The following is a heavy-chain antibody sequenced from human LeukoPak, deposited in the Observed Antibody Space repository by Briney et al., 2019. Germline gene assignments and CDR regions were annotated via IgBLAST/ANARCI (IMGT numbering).Heavy chain of an antibody. CDR1: GYTLTELS. CDR3: TPRIAAAGHFDY. J-gene: IGHJ4*02. D-gene: IGHD6-13*01. Sequence: GASVKVSCKVSGYTLTELSMHWVRQAPGKGLEWMGGFDPEDGETIYAQKFQGRVTMTEDTSTDTAYMELSSLRSEDTAVYYCTPRIAAAGHFDYWGQGTLVTVSS. V-gene: IGHV1-24*01. CDR2: FDPEDGET.